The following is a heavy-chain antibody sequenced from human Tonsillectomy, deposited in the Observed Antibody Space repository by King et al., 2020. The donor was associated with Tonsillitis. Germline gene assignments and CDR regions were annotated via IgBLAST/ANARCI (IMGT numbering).Heavy chain of an antibody. CDR3: ARHFDEHCFDP. J-gene: IGHJ5*02. V-gene: IGHV4-39*01. CDR2: IYYSGHT. CDR1: GGSINNSSSY. Sequence: LQLQESGPGLVKPSETLSLTCTVSGGSINNSSSYWGWIRQPPGKGLEWIASIYYSGHTYYNPSLKSRVTISVDTSKNQFSLKLSSVTAADTAVFYCARHFDEHCFDPWGQGTLVTVSS.